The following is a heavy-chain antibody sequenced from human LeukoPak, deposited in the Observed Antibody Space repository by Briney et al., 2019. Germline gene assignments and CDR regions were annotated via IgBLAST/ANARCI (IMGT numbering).Heavy chain of an antibody. V-gene: IGHV4-31*03. CDR3: ARGDYGLYFFDS. J-gene: IGHJ4*02. CDR1: GASISRGGYY. D-gene: IGHD4-17*01. CDR2: FYYSRTT. Sequence: PSETLSLTCTVSGASISRGGYYWNWIRQHPREGLEWIGYFYYSRTTSYNPSLKSRATISVDTSNNQFSLKLSSVTAADTAVYYCARGDYGLYFFDSWGRGTLVTVSS.